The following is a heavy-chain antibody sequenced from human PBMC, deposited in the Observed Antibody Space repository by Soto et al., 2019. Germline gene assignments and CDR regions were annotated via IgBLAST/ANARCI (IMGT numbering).Heavy chain of an antibody. D-gene: IGHD1-1*01. V-gene: IGHV1-69*12. CDR1: GGTFSSYA. CDR3: GRWLKEGEIGGNDYYGMAV. Sequence: QVQLVQSGAEVKKPGSSVQVSCKASGGTFSSYAFSWVRQAPGQGLEWMGGIIPIFGTADYAQTFQGRVTITADASSRTAHMELSSMRSEAAAVYYCGRWLKEGEIGGNDYYGMAVWGQGTTVTVSS. J-gene: IGHJ6*02. CDR2: IIPIFGTA.